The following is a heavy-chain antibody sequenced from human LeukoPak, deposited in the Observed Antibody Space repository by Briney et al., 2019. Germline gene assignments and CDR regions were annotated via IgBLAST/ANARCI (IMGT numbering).Heavy chain of an antibody. D-gene: IGHD5-18*01. CDR1: GGTFSSYA. Sequence: SVKVSCKASGGTFSSYAISWVRQAPGQGLEWMGGIIPIFGTANYAQKFQGRVTITADESTSTAYMELSSLRSEDTAVYYCARDPGYSYGLNWFDPWGQRTLVTVSS. CDR2: IIPIFGTA. CDR3: ARDPGYSYGLNWFDP. V-gene: IGHV1-69*13. J-gene: IGHJ5*02.